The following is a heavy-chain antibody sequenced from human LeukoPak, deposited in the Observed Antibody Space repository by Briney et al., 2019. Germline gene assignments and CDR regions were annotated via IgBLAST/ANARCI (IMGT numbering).Heavy chain of an antibody. CDR1: GGSISSSNW. D-gene: IGHD3-10*01. CDR2: IYHRGST. V-gene: IGHV4-4*02. CDR3: VRHSETYGMDV. Sequence: KTSETLSLTCAVSGGSISSSNWWSWVRQPPGKGLEWIGEIYHRGSTNYNPSLKSRVTIPVDKSKNQFSLKLSSVTAADTAVYYCVRHSETYGMDVWGQGTTVTVSS. J-gene: IGHJ6*02.